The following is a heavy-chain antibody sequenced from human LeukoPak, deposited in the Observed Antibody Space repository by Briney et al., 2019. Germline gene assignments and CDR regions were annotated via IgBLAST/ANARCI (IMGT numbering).Heavy chain of an antibody. Sequence: GGSLRLSCAASGFTFSNYAMSWVRQAPGKGLEWVSTISFSGVSTYYADSVTGRFTISRDNSKNTLYLQMNSLRAEDTAVYYCAKNKGVPAALPFDPWGQGTLVTVSS. J-gene: IGHJ5*02. V-gene: IGHV3-23*01. CDR1: GFTFSNYA. CDR2: ISFSGVST. D-gene: IGHD2-2*01. CDR3: AKNKGVPAALPFDP.